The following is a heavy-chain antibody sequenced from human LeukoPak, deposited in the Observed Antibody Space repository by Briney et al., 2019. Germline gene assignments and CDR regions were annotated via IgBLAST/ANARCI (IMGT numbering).Heavy chain of an antibody. Sequence: SETLSLTCAVSGGSISSGGYSWSWIRQPPGKGLEWIGYIYHSGSTYYNPSLKSRVTISVDRSKNQFSLKLSSVTAADTAVYYCAREAYSSSEIDYWGQGTLVTVSS. D-gene: IGHD6-6*01. V-gene: IGHV4-30-2*01. CDR1: GGSISSGGYS. CDR3: AREAYSSSEIDY. J-gene: IGHJ4*02. CDR2: IYHSGST.